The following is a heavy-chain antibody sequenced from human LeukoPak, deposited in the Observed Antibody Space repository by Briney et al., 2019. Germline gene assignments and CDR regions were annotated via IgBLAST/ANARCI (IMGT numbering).Heavy chain of an antibody. J-gene: IGHJ5*01. V-gene: IGHV3-21*01. D-gene: IGHD6-13*01. CDR3: GRAFPPLRISAEGDS. CDR2: ISGRSSHI. CDR1: GFTFSDYD. Sequence: GGSLSLSCTASGFTFSDYDMNWVRQAPGKGLEYVSSISGRSSHIYYGDSVKGRFAISRDNAKNSLYLQMNSLRAEDTAVYYCGRAFPPLRISAEGDSWGQGTLVTVSS.